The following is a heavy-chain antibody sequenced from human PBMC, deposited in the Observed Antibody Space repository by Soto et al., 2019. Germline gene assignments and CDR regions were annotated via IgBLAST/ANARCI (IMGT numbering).Heavy chain of an antibody. CDR3: ASTYYNASSGPFDP. V-gene: IGHV4-31*03. J-gene: IGHJ5*02. D-gene: IGHD3-22*01. Sequence: SETLSLTCTVSGGSISSGNYYWSWIRQHPGKGLEWIGYIYYSGSTYYNPSLKSRVTISVDTSKNQFSLKLSSVTAADTAVYYCASTYYNASSGPFDPWGQGTLVTVSS. CDR1: GGSISSGNYY. CDR2: IYYSGST.